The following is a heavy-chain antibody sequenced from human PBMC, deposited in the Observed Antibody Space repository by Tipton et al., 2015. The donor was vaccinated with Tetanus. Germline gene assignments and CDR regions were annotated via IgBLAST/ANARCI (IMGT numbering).Heavy chain of an antibody. J-gene: IGHJ4*02. CDR1: GLSFSGYG. D-gene: IGHD3-10*01. CDR2: VAYDGNNK. CDR3: ARDGFYYGSGSYYRAF. V-gene: IGHV3-30-3*01. Sequence: SLRLSCATSGLSFSGYGLHWLRQAPGKGLEWVALVAYDGNNKYCADSVKGRFTISRDNSKDTLYLQMNSLRPEDTAVYYCARDGFYYGSGSYYRAFWGQGTLVTVSP.